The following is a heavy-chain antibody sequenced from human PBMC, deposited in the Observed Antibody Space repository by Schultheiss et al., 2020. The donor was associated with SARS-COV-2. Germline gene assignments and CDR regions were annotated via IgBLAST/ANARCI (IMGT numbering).Heavy chain of an antibody. J-gene: IGHJ4*02. D-gene: IGHD5-18*01. CDR1: GGSISSSNW. V-gene: IGHV4-4*02. CDR2: IYHSGST. Sequence: SETLSLTCAVSGGSISSSNWWSWVRQPPGKGLEWIGEIYHSGSTNYNPSLKSRVTISVDKSKNQFSLKLSSVTAADTAVYYCARGEGGYSYGGLFDYWGQGTLVTVSS. CDR3: ARGEGGYSYGGLFDY.